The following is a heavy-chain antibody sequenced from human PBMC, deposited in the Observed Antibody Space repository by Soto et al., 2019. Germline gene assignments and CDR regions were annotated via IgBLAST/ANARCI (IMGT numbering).Heavy chain of an antibody. D-gene: IGHD3-22*01. Sequence: SVKVSCKASGGTFSSYAISWVRQAPGQGLEWMGGIIPIFGTANYAQKFQGRVTITADESTSTAYMELSSLRSEDTAVYYCARGRYDSSGYFSHFDYWGQGTLVTVSS. J-gene: IGHJ4*02. V-gene: IGHV1-69*13. CDR1: GGTFSSYA. CDR2: IIPIFGTA. CDR3: ARGRYDSSGYFSHFDY.